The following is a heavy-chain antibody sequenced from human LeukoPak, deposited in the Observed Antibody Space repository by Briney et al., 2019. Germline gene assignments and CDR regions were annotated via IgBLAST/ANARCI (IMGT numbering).Heavy chain of an antibody. Sequence: PGGSLRLSCAASGFTFSTYSMNWVRQAPGKGLEWVAVIWYDGSNKYYADSVKGRFTISRDNSKNTVYLQMNSLRAEDTAVYYCARDAEVGPYDYWGQGTLVTVSS. V-gene: IGHV3-33*08. CDR1: GFTFSTYS. CDR2: IWYDGSNK. D-gene: IGHD1-26*01. J-gene: IGHJ4*02. CDR3: ARDAEVGPYDY.